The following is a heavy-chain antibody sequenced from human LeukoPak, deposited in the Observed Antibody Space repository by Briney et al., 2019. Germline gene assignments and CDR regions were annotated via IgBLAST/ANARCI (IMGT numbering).Heavy chain of an antibody. CDR1: GFTFSSYS. CDR2: ISSSSSYI. V-gene: IGHV3-21*04. CDR3: AKGSSSGWHPNYFDY. D-gene: IGHD6-19*01. Sequence: GGSLRLSCAASGFTFSSYSMNWVRQAPGKGLEWVSSISSSSSYIYYADSVKGRFTISRDNSKNTLYLQMNSLRAEDTAVYYCAKGSSSGWHPNYFDYWGQGTLVTVSS. J-gene: IGHJ4*02.